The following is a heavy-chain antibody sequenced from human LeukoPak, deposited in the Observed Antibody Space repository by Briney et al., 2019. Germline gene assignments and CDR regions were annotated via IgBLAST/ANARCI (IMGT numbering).Heavy chain of an antibody. J-gene: IGHJ6*03. Sequence: PSETLSLTCTVSGASISSGTYYWNWIRQPAGKGLEWIGRIYTSGTTNYNPSLKSRVTISLDTSKSQISLRLSSVTAADTAMYYCARGNTVAGHHYSYYMDVWGKGTTVTISS. V-gene: IGHV4-61*02. D-gene: IGHD4-11*01. CDR1: GASISSGTYY. CDR3: ARGNTVAGHHYSYYMDV. CDR2: IYTSGTT.